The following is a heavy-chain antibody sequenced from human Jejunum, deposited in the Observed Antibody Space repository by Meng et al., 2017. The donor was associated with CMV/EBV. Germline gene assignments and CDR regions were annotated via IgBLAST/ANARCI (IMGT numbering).Heavy chain of an antibody. D-gene: IGHD6-19*01. V-gene: IGHV1-3*01. CDR1: GYRFTSYA. CDR2: INAANGKT. Sequence: KASGYRFTSYAMHWVRQAPGQRLEWMGWINAANGKTEYSQKFQGRVTITRDTSASTAYMDLTNLRSEDTAVYYCARIPGNGWYAAFDYWGQGTLVTVSS. CDR3: ARIPGNGWYAAFDY. J-gene: IGHJ4*02.